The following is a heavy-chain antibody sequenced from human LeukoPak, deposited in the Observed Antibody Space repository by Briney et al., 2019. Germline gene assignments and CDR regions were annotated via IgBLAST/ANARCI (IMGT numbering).Heavy chain of an antibody. D-gene: IGHD6-19*01. CDR1: GDSVSSNSAA. CDR3: ARGSSGWYYFDY. CDR2: TYYRYEWYT. Sequence: SQTLSLTCGISGDSVSSNSAAWNWIRQSPARGLEWLGRTYYRYEWYTDYDVSVKSRITIDPDTSKNQFSLQLNSVTPEDTAVYYCARGSSGWYYFDYWGQGTLVTVSS. J-gene: IGHJ4*02. V-gene: IGHV6-1*01.